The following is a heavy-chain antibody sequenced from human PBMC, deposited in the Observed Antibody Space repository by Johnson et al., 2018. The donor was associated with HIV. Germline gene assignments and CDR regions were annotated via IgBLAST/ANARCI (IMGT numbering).Heavy chain of an antibody. J-gene: IGHJ3*02. Sequence: QVQLVESGGGLVQPGGSLRLSCAASGFTFSSYGMHWVRQAPGKGLEWVAVISYDGSNKYYADSVKGRFTISRDNSKNTRYLQMNSLRAEDTAVYYCAKGKHIVATTDAFDIWGQGTMVTVSS. CDR3: AKGKHIVATTDAFDI. CDR1: GFTFSSYG. V-gene: IGHV3-30*18. CDR2: ISYDGSNK. D-gene: IGHD5-12*01.